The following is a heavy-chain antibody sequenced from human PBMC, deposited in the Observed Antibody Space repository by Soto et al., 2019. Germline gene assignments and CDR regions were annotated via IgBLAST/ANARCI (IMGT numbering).Heavy chain of an antibody. CDR2: IRSKAYGGTT. CDR3: TRDYSSGWDWPQDY. J-gene: IGHJ4*02. V-gene: IGHV3-49*03. D-gene: IGHD6-19*01. Sequence: PGGSLRLSCTASGFTFGDYAMSWFRQAPGKGLEWVGFIRSKAYGGTTEYAASVKGRFTISRDDSKSIAYLQMNSLKTEDTAVYYCTRDYSSGWDWPQDYWGQGTLVTVSS. CDR1: GFTFGDYA.